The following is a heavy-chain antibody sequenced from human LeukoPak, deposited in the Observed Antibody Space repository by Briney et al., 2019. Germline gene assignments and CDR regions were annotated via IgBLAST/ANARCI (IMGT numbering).Heavy chain of an antibody. J-gene: IGHJ4*02. V-gene: IGHV1-69*13. CDR3: ARDPTNKRIGGYEDY. CDR1: GGTFSSYA. D-gene: IGHD5-18*01. Sequence: GASVKVSCKASGGTFSSYAISWVRQAPGQGLEWMGGIIPIFGTANYAQKFQGRVTITADESTSTAYMELSSLRSEDTAVYYCARDPTNKRIGGYEDYWGQGTLVTVSS. CDR2: IIPIFGTA.